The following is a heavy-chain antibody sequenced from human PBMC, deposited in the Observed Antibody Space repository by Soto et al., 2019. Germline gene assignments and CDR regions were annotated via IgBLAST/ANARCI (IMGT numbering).Heavy chain of an antibody. CDR2: IYYSGST. D-gene: IGHD2-2*01. Sequence: SETLSLTCTVSGGSISSGGYYWSWIRQHPGKGLEWIGYIYYSGSTYYNPSLKSRATISVDTSKNQFSLKLSSVTAADTAVYYCARDSLVVVVPAAIPHYYYGMDVWGQGTTVTVSS. J-gene: IGHJ6*02. CDR1: GGSISSGGYY. V-gene: IGHV4-31*03. CDR3: ARDSLVVVVPAAIPHYYYGMDV.